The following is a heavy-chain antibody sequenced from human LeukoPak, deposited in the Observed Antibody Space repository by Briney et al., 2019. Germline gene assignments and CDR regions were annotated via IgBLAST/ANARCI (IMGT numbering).Heavy chain of an antibody. J-gene: IGHJ3*02. D-gene: IGHD1-26*01. CDR1: VGTFSSYA. V-gene: IGHV1-69*01. Sequence: VASVKVSCKASVGTFSSYAISWVRQAPGQRLEWMGGIIPIFGTANYTQKFQGRVTIPANESTSTAYMELSSLRSEDTAVYYCARGPIVGATHDAFDIWGQGTMVTVSS. CDR3: ARGPIVGATHDAFDI. CDR2: IIPIFGTA.